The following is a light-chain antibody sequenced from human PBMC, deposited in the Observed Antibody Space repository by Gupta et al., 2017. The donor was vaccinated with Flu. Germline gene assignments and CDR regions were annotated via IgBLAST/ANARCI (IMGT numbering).Light chain of an antibody. V-gene: IGKV2-24*01. J-gene: IGKJ2*01. CDR3: RQAKHYPYT. Sequence: DVVMTQTPLSSPVTLGQAASISCRSSHSLVHSDGNTYLNWLHQRPGQPPRLLIFKISDRLSGVPDRFTGSGAGTDFTLKISRVETEDVGIYYCRQAKHYPYTFGQGTKVEI. CDR2: KIS. CDR1: HSLVHSDGNTY.